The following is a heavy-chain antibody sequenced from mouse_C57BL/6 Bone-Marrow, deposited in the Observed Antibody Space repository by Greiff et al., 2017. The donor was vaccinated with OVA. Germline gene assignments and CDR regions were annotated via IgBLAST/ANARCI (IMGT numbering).Heavy chain of an antibody. J-gene: IGHJ4*01. CDR2: ISNGGGST. D-gene: IGHD2-2*01. CDR1: GFTFSDYY. V-gene: IGHV5-12*01. Sequence: EVKLVESGGGLVQPGGSLKLSCAASGFTFSDYYMYWVRQTPEKRLEWVAYISNGGGSTYYPDTVKGRFTISRDNAKNTLYLQMSRLKSEDTAMYYCARPWLPYYYAMDYWGQGTSVTVSS. CDR3: ARPWLPYYYAMDY.